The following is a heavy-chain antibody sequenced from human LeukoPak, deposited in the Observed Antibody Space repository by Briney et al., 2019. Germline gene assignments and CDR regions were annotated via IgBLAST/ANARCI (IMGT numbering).Heavy chain of an antibody. J-gene: IGHJ4*02. CDR3: ARGDGDYVRYYFDY. CDR2: IYTSGST. CDR1: SGSIGSYY. Sequence: SETLSLTCTVSSGSIGSYYWSWIRQPAGKGLEWIGRIYTSGSTNYNPSLKSRVTISVDTSKNQFSLKLSSVTAADTAVYYCARGDGDYVRYYFDYWGQGTLITVSS. V-gene: IGHV4-4*07. D-gene: IGHD4-17*01.